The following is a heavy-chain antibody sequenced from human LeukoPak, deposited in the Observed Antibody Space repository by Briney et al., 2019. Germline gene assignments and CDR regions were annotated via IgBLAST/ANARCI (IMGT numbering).Heavy chain of an antibody. J-gene: IGHJ4*02. D-gene: IGHD2-8*01. V-gene: IGHV4-61*08. CDR1: GGSISSGGYY. Sequence: SETLSLTCTVSGGSISSGGYYWSWIRQHPGKGLEWIGYIYYSGSTNYNPSLKSRVTISVDTSENQFSLKLSSVTAADTAVYYCARRSQGVIDYWGQGTLVTVSS. CDR3: ARRSQGVIDY. CDR2: IYYSGST.